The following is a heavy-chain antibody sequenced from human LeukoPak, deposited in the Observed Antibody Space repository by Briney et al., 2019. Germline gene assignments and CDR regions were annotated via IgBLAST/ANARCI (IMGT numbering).Heavy chain of an antibody. Sequence: ASVKVSCKASGYTFTGYFMHWVRQAPGQGLEWMGWINPNSGGTNYAQKFQGRVTMTGDTSISTAYMDLSSLRSDDTAVYYCVKPGIAVAGTSPYYYYYYMDVWDKGTTVTVSS. V-gene: IGHV1-2*02. J-gene: IGHJ6*03. CDR2: INPNSGGT. CDR3: VKPGIAVAGTSPYYYYYYMDV. CDR1: GYTFTGYF. D-gene: IGHD6-19*01.